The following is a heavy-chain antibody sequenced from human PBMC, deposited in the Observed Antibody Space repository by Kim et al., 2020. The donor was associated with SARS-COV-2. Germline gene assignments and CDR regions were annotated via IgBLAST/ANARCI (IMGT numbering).Heavy chain of an antibody. J-gene: IGHJ6*03. D-gene: IGHD2-2*01. CDR1: GFTFSSYG. CDR2: ISYDGSNK. V-gene: IGHV3-30*18. Sequence: GGSLRLSCAASGFTFSSYGMHWVRQAPGKGLEWVAVISYDGSNKYYADSVKGRFTISRDNSKNTLYLQMNSLRAEDTAVYYCAKDPSQLLSPNYYMDVWGKGTTVTVSS. CDR3: AKDPSQLLSPNYYMDV.